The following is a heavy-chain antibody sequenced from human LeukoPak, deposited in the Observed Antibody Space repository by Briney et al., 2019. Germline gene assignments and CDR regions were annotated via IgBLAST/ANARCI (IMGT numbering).Heavy chain of an antibody. CDR1: GGSISSSSYY. D-gene: IGHD3-10*01. CDR2: IYYSGST. V-gene: IGHV4-39*01. J-gene: IGHJ4*02. CDR3: ARPAGSGELLDY. Sequence: PSETLSLTCTVSGGSISSSSYYWGWIRQPPGKGLEWIGSIYYSGSTYYTPSLKSRVTISVDTSTNQFSLKLSSVTAADTAVYYCARPAGSGELLDYWGQGTLVTVSS.